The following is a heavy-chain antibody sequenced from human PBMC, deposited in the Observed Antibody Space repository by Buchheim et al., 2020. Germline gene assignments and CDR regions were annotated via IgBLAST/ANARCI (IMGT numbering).Heavy chain of an antibody. CDR3: ARGNLGTGWFDP. CDR2: TSRGGSSI. D-gene: IGHD3/OR15-3a*01. Sequence: EVQLVESGGGLVQPGGSLRLSCAASGFTFSSYEMSWVRQAPGKGLEWVSYTSRGGSSIYYADSVKGRFTIFRDNAKNSLYLQMNSLRAEDTAVYYCARGNLGTGWFDPWGQGTL. CDR1: GFTFSSYE. V-gene: IGHV3-48*03. J-gene: IGHJ5*02.